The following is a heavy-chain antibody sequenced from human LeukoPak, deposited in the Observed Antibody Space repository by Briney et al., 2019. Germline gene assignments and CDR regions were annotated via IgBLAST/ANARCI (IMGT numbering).Heavy chain of an antibody. J-gene: IGHJ6*04. D-gene: IGHD3-10*02. CDR1: GFTFSSYE. Sequence: GRSLRLSCAASGFTFSSYEMDWVRQAPGKGLEWVSYISSSGSTIYYADSVKGRFTISRDNAKNSLYLQMNSLRAEDTAVYYCAELGITMIGGVWGKGTTVTISS. V-gene: IGHV3-48*03. CDR3: AELGITMIGGV. CDR2: ISSSGSTI.